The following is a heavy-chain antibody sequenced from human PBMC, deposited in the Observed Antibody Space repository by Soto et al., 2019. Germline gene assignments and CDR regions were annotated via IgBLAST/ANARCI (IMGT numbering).Heavy chain of an antibody. CDR3: AREYSYSYPA. D-gene: IGHD2-21*01. CDR1: GFNVKTTY. V-gene: IGHV3-53*01. CDR2: IHNSGAT. Sequence: GGSLRLSCAASGFNVKTTYMTWVRQAPGEGLEWVSVIHNSGATYYADSVKGRFTISKDNSKNTVYLQMSSLRAEDTAMYYCAREYSYSYPAWGQGTLVTVSS. J-gene: IGHJ1*01.